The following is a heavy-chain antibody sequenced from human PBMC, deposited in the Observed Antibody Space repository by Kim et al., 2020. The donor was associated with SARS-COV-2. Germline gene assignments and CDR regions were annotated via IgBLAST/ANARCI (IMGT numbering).Heavy chain of an antibody. CDR3: VRAGGGDCTNGVCFGY. Sequence: SVKVSCKASGGTFSSYAISWVRQAPGQGLEWMGRIIPILGIANYAQKFQGRVTITADKSTSTAYMELSSLRSEDTAVYYCVRAGGGDCTNGVCFGYWGQGTLVTVSS. CDR2: IIPILGIA. D-gene: IGHD2-8*01. V-gene: IGHV1-69*04. J-gene: IGHJ4*02. CDR1: GGTFSSYA.